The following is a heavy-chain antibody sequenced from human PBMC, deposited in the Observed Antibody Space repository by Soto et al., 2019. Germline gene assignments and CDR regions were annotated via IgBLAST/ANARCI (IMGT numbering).Heavy chain of an antibody. CDR1: GYSFTSYW. J-gene: IGHJ6*02. D-gene: IGHD6-19*01. V-gene: IGHV5-51*01. Sequence: GESLKISCTGSGYSFTSYWIGWVRQMPGKGLEWMGIIYPGDSDTRYSPSFQGQVTISADKSISTAYLQWSSLKASDTAMYYCASGIAVAGRHYYYYGMDVWGQGTTVTVSS. CDR3: ASGIAVAGRHYYYYGMDV. CDR2: IYPGDSDT.